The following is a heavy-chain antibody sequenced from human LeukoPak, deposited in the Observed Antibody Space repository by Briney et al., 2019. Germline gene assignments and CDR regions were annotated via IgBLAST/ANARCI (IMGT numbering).Heavy chain of an antibody. CDR3: ARGGYDLDP. J-gene: IGHJ5*02. D-gene: IGHD2-2*01. CDR1: GGSFSGYY. V-gene: IGHV4-34*01. Sequence: PSETLSLTCAVYGGSFSGYYWSWIRQPPGKGLVWIGEINHSGSTNYNPSLKSRVTISVDTSKNQFSLKLSSVTAADTAVYYCARGGYDLDPWGQGTLVTVSS. CDR2: INHSGST.